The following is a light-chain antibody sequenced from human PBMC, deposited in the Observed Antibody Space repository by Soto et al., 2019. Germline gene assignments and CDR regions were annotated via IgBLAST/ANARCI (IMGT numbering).Light chain of an antibody. Sequence: QSLLTQPPSASGTPGQRVTMSCSGSSSNIGSNTVNCYQHLPGSAPKLLIYSNNQRPSGVPDRFSGSKSGTSASLAISGLQSEDEGDYYCASWEDSTKGYVLGTGTKVTVL. J-gene: IGLJ1*01. CDR3: ASWEDSTKGYV. CDR2: SNN. V-gene: IGLV1-44*01. CDR1: SSNIGSNT.